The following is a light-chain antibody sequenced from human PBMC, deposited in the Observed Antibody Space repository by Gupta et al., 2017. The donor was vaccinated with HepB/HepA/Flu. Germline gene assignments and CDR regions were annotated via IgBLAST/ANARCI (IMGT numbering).Light chain of an antibody. CDR1: SSAVGGYHP. CDR3: SSYAGIRAYV. V-gene: IGLV2-23*02. J-gene: IGLJ1*01. CDR2: EVN. Sequence: ALTQPPSVSGTPSTPTTISCTGTSSAVGGYHPGSSYPQYSGKATKLIIYEVNKRSSGVSSRFSGSKCGNTTSLTISGRQAEDEADYYCSSYAGIRAYVFGTGTQVTVL.